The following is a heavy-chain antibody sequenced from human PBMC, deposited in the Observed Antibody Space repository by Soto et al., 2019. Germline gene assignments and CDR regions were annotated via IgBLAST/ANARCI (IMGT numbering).Heavy chain of an antibody. J-gene: IGHJ4*02. Sequence: ASVKVSCKASGYTFTSYAMHWVRQAPGQRLEWMGWINAGNGNTKYSQKFQGRVTITRDTSASTAYMELSSLRSEDTAVYYCARDPTTVVTIDYWGQGTLVTVSS. CDR2: INAGNGNT. CDR1: GYTFTSYA. V-gene: IGHV1-3*01. CDR3: ARDPTTVVTIDY. D-gene: IGHD4-17*01.